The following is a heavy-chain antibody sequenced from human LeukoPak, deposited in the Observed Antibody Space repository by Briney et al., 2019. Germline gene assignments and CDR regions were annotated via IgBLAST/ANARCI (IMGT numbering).Heavy chain of an antibody. D-gene: IGHD5-24*01. CDR2: IYYVGNT. V-gene: IGHV4-39*01. CDR1: GGSISSSTYY. CDR3: VRRSRDGYIV. Sequence: SETLSLTCSVSGGSISSSTYYWAWIRQPPGKGLEWIGTIYYVGNTYYNPSLKSRVTISVDTSKNQFSLNLGSVTAADTAVYYCVRRSRDGYIVWGQGTLVTVSA. J-gene: IGHJ4*02.